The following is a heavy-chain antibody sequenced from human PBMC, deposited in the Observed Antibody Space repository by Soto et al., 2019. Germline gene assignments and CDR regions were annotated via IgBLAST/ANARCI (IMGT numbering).Heavy chain of an antibody. CDR2: IYYSGST. D-gene: IGHD6-19*01. V-gene: IGHV4-39*01. J-gene: IGHJ6*02. CDR3: ATSIAVAGDYYYYGMDV. CDR1: GGSISSSSYY. Sequence: QLLESGPGLVKPSETLSLTCTVSGGSISSSSYYWGWIRQPPGKGLEWIGSIYYSGSTYYNPSLKSRVTISVDTSKNQFSLKLSSVTAADTAVYYCATSIAVAGDYYYYGMDVWGQGTTVTVSS.